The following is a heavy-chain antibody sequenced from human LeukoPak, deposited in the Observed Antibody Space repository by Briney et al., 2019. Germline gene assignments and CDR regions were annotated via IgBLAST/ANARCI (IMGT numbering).Heavy chain of an antibody. CDR1: GFTFSSYS. V-gene: IGHV3-21*01. D-gene: IGHD5-24*01. CDR3: ARRGDGYNFGAFDI. Sequence: GGSLRLSCAASGFTFSSYSMNWVRQAPGKGLEWVSSISSSSSYIYYADSVKGRFTISRDNAKNSLYLQMNSLRAEDTAVYYCARRGDGYNFGAFDIWGQGTMVTVSS. J-gene: IGHJ3*02. CDR2: ISSSSSYI.